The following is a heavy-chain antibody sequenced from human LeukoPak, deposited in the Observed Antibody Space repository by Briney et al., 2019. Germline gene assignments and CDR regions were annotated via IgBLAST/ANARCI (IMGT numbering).Heavy chain of an antibody. J-gene: IGHJ5*02. CDR3: ARHTKRPQAGWFDP. Sequence: GESLKISCKASGYNFTTYWIGWVRQMPGKGLEYMGIFYPRDSQIRYSPSFQGQVTISADKSISTAYLQWTSLKASDTAIYYCARHTKRPQAGWFDPWGQGTLVTVSS. V-gene: IGHV5-51*01. D-gene: IGHD6-25*01. CDR2: FYPRDSQI. CDR1: GYNFTTYW.